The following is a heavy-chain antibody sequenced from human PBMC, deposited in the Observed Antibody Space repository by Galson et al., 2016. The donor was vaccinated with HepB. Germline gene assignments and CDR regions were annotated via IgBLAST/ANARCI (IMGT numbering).Heavy chain of an antibody. CDR3: ASGFPYMYFDL. CDR2: IYSSGNT. V-gene: IGHV3-53*01. J-gene: IGHJ2*01. D-gene: IGHD3-10*01. CDR1: GFAVMTNY. Sequence: SLRLSCAASGFAVMTNYMTWVRQASGKGLEWVSVIYSSGNTYYGESVMGRFTISRDEAENAVYLQMNSLKVEDTAVYYCASGFPYMYFDLWGRGTLVTVSS.